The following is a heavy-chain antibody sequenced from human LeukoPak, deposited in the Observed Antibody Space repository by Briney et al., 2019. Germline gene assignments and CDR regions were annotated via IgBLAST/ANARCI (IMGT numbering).Heavy chain of an antibody. CDR3: ARHRSLNYYDSSGYSSYYYYYMDV. D-gene: IGHD3-22*01. CDR1: GGSFSGYY. V-gene: IGHV4-34*01. Sequence: KSSETLSLTCAVYGGSFSGYYWSWIRQPPGKGLEWIGEINHSGSTNYNPSLKSRVTISVDTSKNQFSLKLSSVTAADTAVYYCARHRSLNYYDSSGYSSYYYYYMDVWGKGTTVTISS. J-gene: IGHJ6*03. CDR2: INHSGST.